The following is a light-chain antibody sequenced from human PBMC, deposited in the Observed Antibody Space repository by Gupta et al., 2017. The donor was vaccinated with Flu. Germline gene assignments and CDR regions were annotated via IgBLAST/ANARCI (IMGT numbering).Light chain of an antibody. J-gene: IGLJ2*01. V-gene: IGLV6-57*01. Sequence: TITISCTRGGGGIANNYVQWYQQRPGSSPTLLIFEDIRRPSGVPARFSASIDVSSTSASLTISGLMTADEAVYYCQTYESDTRIFGGGTKLTV. CDR2: EDI. CDR1: GGGIANNY. CDR3: QTYESDTRI.